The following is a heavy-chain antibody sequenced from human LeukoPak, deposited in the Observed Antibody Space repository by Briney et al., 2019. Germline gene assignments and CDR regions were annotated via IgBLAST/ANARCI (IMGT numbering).Heavy chain of an antibody. V-gene: IGHV3-21*01. D-gene: IGHD2-2*02. CDR3: ARDLPIGRYCSSTSCYSYYYGMDV. CDR1: GFTFSSYS. CDR2: ISSSSSYI. Sequence: GGSLRLSCAASGFTFSSYSMNWVRQAPGKGLEWVSSISSSSSYIYYADSVKGRFTISRDNAKNSLYLQMNSLRAEDTAVYYCARDLPIGRYCSSTSCYSYYYGMDVWGQGTTVTVSS. J-gene: IGHJ6*02.